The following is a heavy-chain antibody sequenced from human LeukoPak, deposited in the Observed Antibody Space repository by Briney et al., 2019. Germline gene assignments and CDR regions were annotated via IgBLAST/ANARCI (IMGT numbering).Heavy chain of an antibody. CDR1: GGSINSGRYY. Sequence: PSETLSLTCTVSGGSINSGRYYWSWIRQPAGRGLEWIGHISTSGRTSYSPSLKSRVTISVDTSKNQFSLKLSSVTAADTAVYYCAVQDRDDYGDYAIDYWGQGTLVTVSS. D-gene: IGHD4-17*01. V-gene: IGHV4-61*09. CDR3: AVQDRDDYGDYAIDY. J-gene: IGHJ4*02. CDR2: ISTSGRT.